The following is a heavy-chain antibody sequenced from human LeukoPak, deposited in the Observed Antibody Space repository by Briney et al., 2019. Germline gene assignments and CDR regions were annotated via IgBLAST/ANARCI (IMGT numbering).Heavy chain of an antibody. J-gene: IGHJ6*03. CDR3: ARAFYPGYYSYMAV. V-gene: IGHV4-59*01. Sequence: SETLSLTCTVSGGSISSYYWSWIRQPPGKGLEWIWYIYYSWSTNYNAALKSRVTISVDTSKNQFPLKLSSVTAAATAVYYCARAFYPGYYSYMAVWGKGTTVPVSS. CDR1: GGSISSYY. D-gene: IGHD3-3*02. CDR2: IYYSWST.